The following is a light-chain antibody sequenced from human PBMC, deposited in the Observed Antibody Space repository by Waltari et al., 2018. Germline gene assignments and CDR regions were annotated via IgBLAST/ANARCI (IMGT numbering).Light chain of an antibody. J-gene: IGLJ2*01. Sequence: QSALTQPPSAPGTPGQRVIISCSGSSPNIRSNAVSWYRQFPGTAPRLLIYSNSEPTSGVPDRFSGSKSGTSASLTISGLQSDDAADYYCATWDDRQTGYVVFGGGTKLTVL. V-gene: IGLV1-44*01. CDR2: SNS. CDR1: SPNIRSNA. CDR3: ATWDDRQTGYVV.